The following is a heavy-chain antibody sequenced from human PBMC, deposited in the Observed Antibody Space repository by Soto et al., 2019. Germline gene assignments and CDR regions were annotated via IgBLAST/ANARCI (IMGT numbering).Heavy chain of an antibody. D-gene: IGHD6-25*01. Sequence: PGGSLRLSCEASGFSFSTVGMHWVRQAPGKGLEWVVLISHDGNRQFYAESVKGRFTVSRDNSRDTVSLEMNSLRPEDTAIYYCAKDRGYINSPFDPWGQGTLVTVSS. J-gene: IGHJ5*02. CDR1: GFSFSTVG. CDR2: ISHDGNRQ. V-gene: IGHV3-30*18. CDR3: AKDRGYINSPFDP.